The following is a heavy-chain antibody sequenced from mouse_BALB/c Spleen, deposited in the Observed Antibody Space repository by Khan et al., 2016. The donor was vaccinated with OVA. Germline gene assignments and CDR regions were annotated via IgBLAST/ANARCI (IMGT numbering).Heavy chain of an antibody. CDR3: AGPPYFSYTLDH. D-gene: IGHD2-10*01. V-gene: IGHV9-3-1*01. CDR2: INTYTGEP. J-gene: IGHJ4*01. Sequence: QIQLVQSGPELKKPGETVEISCKASGYTFTSYGMNWVKQSPGKALKWMGWINTYTGEPTYADDFKGRFAFTLETSASTAYLQLNNLKNEESANYVWAGPPYFSYTLDHWGQGTSVTVSS. CDR1: GYTFTSYG.